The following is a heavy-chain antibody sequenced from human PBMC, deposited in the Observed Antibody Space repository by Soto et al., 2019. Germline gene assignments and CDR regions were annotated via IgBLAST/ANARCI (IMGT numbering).Heavy chain of an antibody. D-gene: IGHD2-15*01. CDR1: GFTFSNYA. Sequence: PGGSLGLSCAASGFTFSNYAMTWVRQAPGKGLEWVAAISGGGGGTYYADSVKGRFTISRDNSKNTLYLQMNSLRAEDTAVYYCAKVRYCSGGSCFVHYYGMDVWGQGTTVTVSS. J-gene: IGHJ6*02. V-gene: IGHV3-23*01. CDR2: ISGGGGGT. CDR3: AKVRYCSGGSCFVHYYGMDV.